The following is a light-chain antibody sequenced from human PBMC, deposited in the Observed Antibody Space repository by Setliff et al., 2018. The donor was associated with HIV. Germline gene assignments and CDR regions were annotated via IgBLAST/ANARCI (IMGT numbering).Light chain of an antibody. J-gene: IGLJ1*01. V-gene: IGLV2-14*01. Sequence: QSVLAQPASVSGSPGQSITISCTGTSSDVGGYNYVSWYQQHPGKAAKLMIYDVSKRPSGVSNRFSGSKSGNTASLTISGLQAEDEADYYCSSYTSSREVFGTGTKVTVL. CDR1: SSDVGGYNY. CDR3: SSYTSSREV. CDR2: DVS.